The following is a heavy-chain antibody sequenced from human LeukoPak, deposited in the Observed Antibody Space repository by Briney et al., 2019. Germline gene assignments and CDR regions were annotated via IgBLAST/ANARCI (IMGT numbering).Heavy chain of an antibody. D-gene: IGHD3-10*01. CDR2: IYSGGST. J-gene: IGHJ4*02. CDR3: ARSYGSGSYYVLY. CDR1: GGSISSSSYY. Sequence: ETLSLTCTVSGGSISSSSYYWGWIRQPPGKGLEWVSVIYSGGSTYYADSVKGRFTISRDNSKNTLYLQMNSLRAEDTAVYYCARSYGSGSYYVLYLGQGTLVTVSS. V-gene: IGHV3-53*01.